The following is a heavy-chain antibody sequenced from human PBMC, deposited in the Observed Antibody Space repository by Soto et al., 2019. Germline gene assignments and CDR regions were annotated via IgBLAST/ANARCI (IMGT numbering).Heavy chain of an antibody. CDR1: GGSISSYY. Sequence: QVQLQESGPGLVKPSETLSLTCTVSGGSISSYYWSWIRQPPGKGLEWIGYIYYSGSTNYNPSLKRRVTISADTSKHQFSLKLSSVTAADTAVYYCASLLYGLGSWFDPWGQGTLVTVSS. CDR3: ASLLYGLGSWFDP. D-gene: IGHD3-10*01. V-gene: IGHV4-59*08. J-gene: IGHJ5*02. CDR2: IYYSGST.